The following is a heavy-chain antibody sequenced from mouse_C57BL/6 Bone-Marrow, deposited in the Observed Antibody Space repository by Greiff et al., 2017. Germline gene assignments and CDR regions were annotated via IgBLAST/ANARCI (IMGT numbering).Heavy chain of an antibody. CDR2: IHPNSGST. J-gene: IGHJ4*01. Sequence: QVQLQQPGAELVKPGASVKLSCKASGYTFTSYWMHWVKQRPGQGLEWIGMIHPNSGSTNYNEKFKSKATLTVAKSSSTAYMQLSRLTSEDSAVYYCAREGRYAMDYWGQGTSVTVSS. V-gene: IGHV1-64*01. CDR1: GYTFTSYW. CDR3: AREGRYAMDY.